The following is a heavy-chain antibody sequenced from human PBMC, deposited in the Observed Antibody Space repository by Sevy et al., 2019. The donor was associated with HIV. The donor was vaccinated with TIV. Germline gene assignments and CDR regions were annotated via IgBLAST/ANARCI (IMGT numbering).Heavy chain of an antibody. J-gene: IGHJ4*02. D-gene: IGHD3-10*01. Sequence: GGSLRLSCAASGFTFNNYAMHWVRQAPGKGLEWVAMIWYDGSSKDYAESVKGRFAISRDNSQNTAFLQMNSLRAEDTGVYYCATNMVHAGAYDSYFNFWGQGSLVTVSS. V-gene: IGHV3-33*08. CDR3: ATNMVHAGAYDSYFNF. CDR2: IWYDGSSK. CDR1: GFTFNNYA.